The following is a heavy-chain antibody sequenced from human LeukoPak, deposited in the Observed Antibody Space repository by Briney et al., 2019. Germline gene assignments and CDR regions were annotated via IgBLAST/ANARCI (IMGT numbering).Heavy chain of an antibody. Sequence: PGGSLRLSCAASGFTFSSYSMNWVRQAPGKGLEWVSYISSSSSSIYYADSVKGRFTISRDNAKHSLYLQMNSLRAEDTAVYYCANYVPRAVTGIAWGQGTLVTVSS. CDR1: GFTFSSYS. CDR2: ISSSSSSI. CDR3: ANYVPRAVTGIA. J-gene: IGHJ5*02. D-gene: IGHD6-19*01. V-gene: IGHV3-48*01.